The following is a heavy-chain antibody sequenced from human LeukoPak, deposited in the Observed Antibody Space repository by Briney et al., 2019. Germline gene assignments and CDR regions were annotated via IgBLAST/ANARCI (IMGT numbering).Heavy chain of an antibody. CDR3: AKGGSGYYSYYFDY. CDR2: IRYDGSNK. V-gene: IGHV3-30*02. J-gene: IGHJ4*02. D-gene: IGHD3-22*01. CDR1: GYTFSSYG. Sequence: GGSLRLSCAASGYTFSSYGMHWVRQAPGKGLGWVAFIRYDGSNKYYADSVKGRFTISRDNSKNTPYLQMNSLRAEDTAVYYCAKGGSGYYSYYFDYWGQGTLVTVSS.